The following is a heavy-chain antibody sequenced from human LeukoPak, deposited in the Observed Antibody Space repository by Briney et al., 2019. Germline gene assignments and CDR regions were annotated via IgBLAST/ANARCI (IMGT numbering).Heavy chain of an antibody. Sequence: SETLSLTCTVSGGSISSFFWSWIRQPPGKGLEWIGYVHSSGSTKYNPSLKSRLIISVDMSKNQFSLKLRSVSVADTAVYYCARLAPGNYDILTGDPQVVFDYWGQGALVTVSS. CDR2: VHSSGST. D-gene: IGHD3-9*01. V-gene: IGHV4-59*01. CDR3: ARLAPGNYDILTGDPQVVFDY. J-gene: IGHJ4*02. CDR1: GGSISSFF.